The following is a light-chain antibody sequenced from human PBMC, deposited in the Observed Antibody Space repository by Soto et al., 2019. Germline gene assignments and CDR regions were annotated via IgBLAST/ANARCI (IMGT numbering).Light chain of an antibody. V-gene: IGKV3-11*01. CDR3: QQRSTWPLT. J-gene: IGKJ4*01. CDR1: QSISTY. Sequence: EIVLTPSQATLSLSPGERAPLSCRASQSISTYLAWYQQKPGQAPRLLIYDESSRATGIPARFSGSGSGKDFTITISSLENEDFEVYYCQQRSTWPLTCGGGTKVDIK. CDR2: DES.